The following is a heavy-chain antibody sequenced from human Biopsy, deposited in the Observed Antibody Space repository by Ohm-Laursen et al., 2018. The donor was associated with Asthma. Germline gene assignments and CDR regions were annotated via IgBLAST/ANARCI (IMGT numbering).Heavy chain of an antibody. D-gene: IGHD4-17*01. CDR3: ARTTYGDDGFDP. Sequence: TLSLTCTVSGGSINIGDYYWSWIRQHPVKGLEWIGYIYYSGSTYYNPSLKSRVSISLATSNNQFSLSLTSVTAADTAVYYCARTTYGDDGFDPWGQGTLVTVSS. V-gene: IGHV4-31*03. J-gene: IGHJ5*02. CDR2: IYYSGST. CDR1: GGSINIGDYY.